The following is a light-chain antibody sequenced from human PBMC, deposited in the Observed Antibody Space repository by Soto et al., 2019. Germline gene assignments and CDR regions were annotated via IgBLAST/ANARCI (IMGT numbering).Light chain of an antibody. CDR3: QQRGNWPLT. J-gene: IGKJ1*01. V-gene: IGKV3-11*01. Sequence: EIVLTQSPATLSLSPGERATLSCRASQSVSSYFAWYQQKPGQAPRLLIYDASNRATGIPAGFSGSGSGTDFTLTISSLEPEDFAVYYCQQRGNWPLTFGQGTKVEIK. CDR1: QSVSSY. CDR2: DAS.